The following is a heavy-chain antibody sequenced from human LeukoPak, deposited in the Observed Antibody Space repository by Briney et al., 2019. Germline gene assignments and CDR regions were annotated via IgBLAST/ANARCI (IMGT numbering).Heavy chain of an antibody. CDR1: GGSISSGDYY. CDR3: ARHPYCSSTSCPDNWFDP. V-gene: IGHV4-30-4*01. CDR2: IYYSGST. Sequence: PSETLSLTCTVSGGSISSGDYYWSWIRQPPGKGLEWIGYIYYSGSTYYNPSFKSRVTISVDTSKNQFSLKLSSVTAADTAVYYCARHPYCSSTSCPDNWFDPWGQGTLVTVSS. D-gene: IGHD2-2*01. J-gene: IGHJ5*02.